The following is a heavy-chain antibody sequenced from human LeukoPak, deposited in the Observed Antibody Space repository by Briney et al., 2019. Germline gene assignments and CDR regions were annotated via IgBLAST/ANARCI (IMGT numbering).Heavy chain of an antibody. D-gene: IGHD3-10*01. CDR1: GGTFSSYA. J-gene: IGHJ5*02. CDR3: ARSMRFGVPSERPYNWFDP. Sequence: ASVKVSCKASGGTFSSYAISWVRQAPGQGLEWMGGIIPIFGTANYAQKFQGRVTITADESTSTAYMELSSLRSEDTAVYYCARSMRFGVPSERPYNWFDPWGQGTLVTVSS. V-gene: IGHV1-69*13. CDR2: IIPIFGTA.